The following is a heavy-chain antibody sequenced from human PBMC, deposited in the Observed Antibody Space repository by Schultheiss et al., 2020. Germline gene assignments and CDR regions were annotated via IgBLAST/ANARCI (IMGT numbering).Heavy chain of an antibody. Sequence: GGSLRLSCAASGFTFSSYWMSWVRQAPGKGLEWVANIKQDGSEKYYVDSVKGRFTISRDNAKNSLYLQMNSLRAEDTAVYYCAREGNSSGWPRGRAFDIWGQGTMVNV. CDR2: IKQDGSEK. V-gene: IGHV3-7*01. CDR1: GFTFSSYW. J-gene: IGHJ3*02. CDR3: AREGNSSGWPRGRAFDI. D-gene: IGHD6-19*01.